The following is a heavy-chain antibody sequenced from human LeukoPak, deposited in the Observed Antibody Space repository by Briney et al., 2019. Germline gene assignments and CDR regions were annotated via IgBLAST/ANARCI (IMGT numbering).Heavy chain of an antibody. D-gene: IGHD7-27*01. V-gene: IGHV3-23*01. CDR3: VGPWGSGRYYFDY. CDR2: VSGSGDRT. Sequence: PGGSVRLFCAACQFALSTYAMIWVRQSQGKGLEWVSVVSGSGDRTYYADSVRGRFTISRDNSKNTLYLQMNSLRAEDTAVYYCVGPWGSGRYYFDYWGQGTLVTVSS. J-gene: IGHJ4*02. CDR1: QFALSTYA.